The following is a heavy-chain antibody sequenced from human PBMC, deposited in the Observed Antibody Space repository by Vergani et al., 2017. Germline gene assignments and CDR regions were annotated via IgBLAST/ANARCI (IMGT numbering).Heavy chain of an antibody. CDR1: GGSISSYY. J-gene: IGHJ4*02. Sequence: QVQLQESGPGLVKPSETLSLTCTVSGGSISSYYWSWIRQPPGKGLEWIGYIYYSGSTNSNPSLKSRVTISVDTSKNQFSLKLSSVTAADTAVYYCARGYRPYCSGGSCPFDYWGQGTLVTVSS. V-gene: IGHV4-59*01. D-gene: IGHD2-15*01. CDR3: ARGYRPYCSGGSCPFDY. CDR2: IYYSGST.